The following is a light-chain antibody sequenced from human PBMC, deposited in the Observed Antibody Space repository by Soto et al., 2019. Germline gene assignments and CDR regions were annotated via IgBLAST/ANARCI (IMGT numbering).Light chain of an antibody. CDR3: QQYGSSPWT. CDR1: QSVSSSY. Sequence: EIVLTQSPGTLSLSPGERATLSCRASQSVSSSYLAWYQQKPGQAPRLLIYGASSRATGIPDRFSGSGSGKDFTLIISRLEPEDFAVYYCQQYGSSPWTFGQGTKVDIK. CDR2: GAS. V-gene: IGKV3-20*01. J-gene: IGKJ1*01.